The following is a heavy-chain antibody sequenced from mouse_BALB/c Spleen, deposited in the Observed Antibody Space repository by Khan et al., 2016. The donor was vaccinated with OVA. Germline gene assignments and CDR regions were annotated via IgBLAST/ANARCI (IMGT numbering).Heavy chain of an antibody. CDR1: GFTFSNFG. V-gene: IGHV5-17*02. Sequence: EVELVESGGGLVQPGGSRKLSCAASGFTFSNFGMHWVRQAQEKGLEWVAYISSGSNTIYYADTVKGRFTISRDNPKNTLFLQMPSLRSGDTAMYYCARRRIYDGYYGGAMDYWGQGTSVTVSS. CDR2: ISSGSNTI. CDR3: ARRRIYDGYYGGAMDY. J-gene: IGHJ4*01. D-gene: IGHD2-3*01.